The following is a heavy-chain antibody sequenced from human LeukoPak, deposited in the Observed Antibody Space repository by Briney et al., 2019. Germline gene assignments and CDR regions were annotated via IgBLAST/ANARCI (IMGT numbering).Heavy chain of an antibody. D-gene: IGHD5-12*01. CDR3: ALSPGYSGYAYYFDY. J-gene: IGHJ4*02. Sequence: PSETLSLTCAVYGGSFSGYYWSCIRQPPGKGLEWIGEINHSGSTNYNPSLKSRVTISVDTSKNQFSLKLSSVTAADTAVYYCALSPGYSGYAYYFDYWGQGTLVTVSS. CDR1: GGSFSGYY. CDR2: INHSGST. V-gene: IGHV4-34*01.